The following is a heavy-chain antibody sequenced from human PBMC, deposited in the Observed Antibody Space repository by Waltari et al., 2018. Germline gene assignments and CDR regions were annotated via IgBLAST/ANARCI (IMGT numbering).Heavy chain of an antibody. CDR3: ARLYDASAYYNTYLDP. D-gene: IGHD3-22*01. V-gene: IGHV1-18*01. Sequence: VQLEQSGAEVQRPGAAVQISCQTQGSHFGSHGICWLRQAPGQRLEWMGWIRGYDGDTKYAREFEGRLTVTTDTSTNTAHMELRSLRSDDTAVYYCARLYDASAYYNTYLDPWGQGALVTVSS. J-gene: IGHJ5*02. CDR2: IRGYDGDT. CDR1: GSHFGSHG.